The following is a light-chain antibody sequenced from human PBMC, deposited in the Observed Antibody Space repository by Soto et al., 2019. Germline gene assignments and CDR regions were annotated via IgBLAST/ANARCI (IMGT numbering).Light chain of an antibody. CDR1: QSIDTY. CDR3: QQRSNWPT. Sequence: DIQMTQSPPSLSASVVDRVTITCRASQSIDTYLNWYQQKPGKAPKFLIYAASSLRSGVPSRFSGSGSGTDFTLTISSLEPEDFAVYYCQQRSNWPTFGQGTRLEIK. V-gene: IGKV1-39*01. J-gene: IGKJ5*01. CDR2: AAS.